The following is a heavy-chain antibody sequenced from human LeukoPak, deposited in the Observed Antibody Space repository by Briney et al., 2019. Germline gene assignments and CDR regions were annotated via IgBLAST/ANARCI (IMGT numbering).Heavy chain of an antibody. D-gene: IGHD3-10*01. V-gene: IGHV4-34*01. CDR3: ARVPSLLWFGELAGAFDI. J-gene: IGHJ3*02. CDR1: GGSISSYY. CDR2: INHSGST. Sequence: SETLSLTCTVSGGSISSYYWSWIRQPPGKGLEWIGEINHSGSTNYNPSLKSRVTISVDTSKNQFSLKLSSVTAADTAVYYCARVPSLLWFGELAGAFDIWGQGTMVTVSS.